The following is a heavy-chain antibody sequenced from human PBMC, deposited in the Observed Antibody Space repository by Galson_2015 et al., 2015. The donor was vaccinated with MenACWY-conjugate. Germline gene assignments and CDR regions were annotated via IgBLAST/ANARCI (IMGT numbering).Heavy chain of an antibody. CDR2: ISSSGGTI. CDR3: AREDRRDALDL. V-gene: IGHV3-48*03. J-gene: IGHJ3*01. CDR1: GFTFSDYE. Sequence: SLRLSCAASGFTFSDYEMNWVRQAPGKGLEWLSYISSSGGTIKYEDSVKGRFTISRDNAKNSLFLQMNGVRAEDTAFYYCAREDRRDALDLWGPGTMVTVSS.